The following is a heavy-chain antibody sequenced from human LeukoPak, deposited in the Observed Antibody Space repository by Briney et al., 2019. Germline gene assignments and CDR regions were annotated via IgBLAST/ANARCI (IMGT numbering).Heavy chain of an antibody. D-gene: IGHD5-24*01. J-gene: IGHJ3*02. Sequence: GGSLRLSCEASGFTVGINYMTWVRQAPGKGLEWVSLIYANGKTLYADSVKGRFTISRDNSKNTLYLRMTSLRAGDAAVHYCARGVSHDTSTYLDSFDIWGQGTMVTVSS. CDR3: ARGVSHDTSTYLDSFDI. V-gene: IGHV3-66*01. CDR1: GFTVGINY. CDR2: IYANGKT.